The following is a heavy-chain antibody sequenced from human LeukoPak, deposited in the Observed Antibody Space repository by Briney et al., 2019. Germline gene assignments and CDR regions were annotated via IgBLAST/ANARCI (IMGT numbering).Heavy chain of an antibody. D-gene: IGHD1-26*01. J-gene: IGHJ4*02. CDR3: SMGREWELHLAY. V-gene: IGHV4-34*01. Sequence: SETLSLTCAVYGGSFSGYYWSWIRQPPGKGLEWIGEINHSGSTNYNPSLKSRVTISVDTSKNQFSLKLSSVTAADTAVYYCSMGREWELHLAYWGQGTLVTVSS. CDR1: GGSFSGYY. CDR2: INHSGST.